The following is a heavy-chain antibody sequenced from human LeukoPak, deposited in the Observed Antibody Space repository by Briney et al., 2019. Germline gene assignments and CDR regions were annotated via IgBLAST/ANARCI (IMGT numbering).Heavy chain of an antibody. J-gene: IGHJ4*02. CDR1: GESFSGYY. CDR3: ARVGYHYYDSTGYSNFDY. CDR2: INHSGST. D-gene: IGHD3-22*01. Sequence: SETLSLTCAVYGESFSGYYWSWIRQPPGKGLEWIGEINHSGSTNYNPSLKSRVTISVDTSKNQFSLKLSSVTAADTAVYYCARVGYHYYDSTGYSNFDYWGQGTLVTVSS. V-gene: IGHV4-34*01.